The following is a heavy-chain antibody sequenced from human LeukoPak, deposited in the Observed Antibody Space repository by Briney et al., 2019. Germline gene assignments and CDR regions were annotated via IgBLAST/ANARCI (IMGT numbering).Heavy chain of an antibody. J-gene: IGHJ5*02. V-gene: IGHV3-7*03. Sequence: GGSLRLSCAASGFTFSHYWMTWVRQAPGKGLEWVANMKEDGSQETYVDSVKGRFTISRDDSKNTAYLQMNSLKTEDTAVYYCARYGKGPIAAARSNWFDPWGQGTLVTVSS. CDR3: ARYGKGPIAAARSNWFDP. D-gene: IGHD6-13*01. CDR2: MKEDGSQE. CDR1: GFTFSHYW.